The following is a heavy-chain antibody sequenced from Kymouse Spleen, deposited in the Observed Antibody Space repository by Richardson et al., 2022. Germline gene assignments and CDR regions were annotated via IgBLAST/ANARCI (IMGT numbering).Heavy chain of an antibody. J-gene: IGHJ6*02. D-gene: IGHD3-9*01. CDR1: GGSFSGYY. CDR2: INHSGST. Sequence: QVQLQQWGAGLLKPSETLSLTCAVYGGSFSGYYWSWIRQPPGKGLEWIGEINHSGSTNYNPSLKSRVTISVDTSKNQFSLKLSSVTAADTAVYYCAREGYDILTGVHYYGMDVWGQGTTVTVSS. CDR3: AREGYDILTGVHYYGMDV. V-gene: IGHV4-34*01.